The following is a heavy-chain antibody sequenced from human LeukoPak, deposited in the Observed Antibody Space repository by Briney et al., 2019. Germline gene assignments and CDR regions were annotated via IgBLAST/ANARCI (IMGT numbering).Heavy chain of an antibody. CDR1: GGSISSGSYY. CDR2: IYTSGST. V-gene: IGHV4-61*02. Sequence: SETLSLTCTVSGGSISSGSYYWSWIRQPAGKGLEWIGRIYTSGSTNYNPSLKSRVTISVDTSKNQFSLKLSSVTAADTAVYYCAREDCGGDCYSSYWGQGTLVTVSS. J-gene: IGHJ4*02. D-gene: IGHD2-21*02. CDR3: AREDCGGDCYSSY.